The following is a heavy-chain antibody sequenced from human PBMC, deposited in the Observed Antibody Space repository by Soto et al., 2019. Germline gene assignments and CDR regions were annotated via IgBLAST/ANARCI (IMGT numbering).Heavy chain of an antibody. CDR1: GFTFISYS. J-gene: IGHJ5*02. D-gene: IGHD1-1*01. Sequence: PGGSLRPPCAASGFTFISYSMNWFRQAPGTGLEWVSSISSSSSYIYYADSVKGRFTISRDNAKNSLYLQMNSLRAEDTAVYYCARDMHAGFTHDFDPWGQGTLVTVSS. CDR2: ISSSSSYI. V-gene: IGHV3-21*01. CDR3: ARDMHAGFTHDFDP.